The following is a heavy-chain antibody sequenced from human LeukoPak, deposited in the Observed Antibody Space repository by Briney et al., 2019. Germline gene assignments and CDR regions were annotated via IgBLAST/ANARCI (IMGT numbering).Heavy chain of an antibody. Sequence: PSETLSLTCTVSGVSISSSSYYWGWIRQHPGKGLEWIGYIYYSGSTYYNPSLKSRVTISVDTSKNQFSLKLSSVTAADTAVYYCARVTRELDPYYFDYWGQGTLVTVSS. V-gene: IGHV4-31*03. CDR3: ARVTRELDPYYFDY. CDR1: GVSISSSSYY. J-gene: IGHJ4*02. CDR2: IYYSGST. D-gene: IGHD1-26*01.